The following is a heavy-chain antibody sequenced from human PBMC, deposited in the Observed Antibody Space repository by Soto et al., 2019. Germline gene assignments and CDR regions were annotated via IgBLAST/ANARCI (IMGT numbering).Heavy chain of an antibody. CDR3: ARHPRGSYYYFDY. V-gene: IGHV3-21*01. CDR1: GFTFSSYS. J-gene: IGHJ4*02. Sequence: GGSLRLSCAASGFTFSSYSMNWVRQAPGKGLEWVSSISSSSSYIYYADSVKGRFTISRDNAKNSLYLQMNSLRAEDTAVYYCARHPRGSYYYFDYWGQGTLVTVSS. CDR2: ISSSSSYI. D-gene: IGHD1-26*01.